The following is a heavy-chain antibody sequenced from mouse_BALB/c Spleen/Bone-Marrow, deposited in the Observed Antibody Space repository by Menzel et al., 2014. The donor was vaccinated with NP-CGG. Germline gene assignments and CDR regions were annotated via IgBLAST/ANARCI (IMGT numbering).Heavy chain of an antibody. Sequence: VQLQQSGAELVRPGSSVKISCKASGYAFSSYWMNWVKQRPGQGLEWIGQIYPGDGDTNYNGKFKGKATLTADKSSSTAYMQLSSLTSEDSAVYFRARTGNLDWFAYWGQGTLVTVSA. D-gene: IGHD2-1*01. CDR1: GYAFSSYW. CDR3: ARTGNLDWFAY. V-gene: IGHV1-80*01. CDR2: IYPGDGDT. J-gene: IGHJ3*01.